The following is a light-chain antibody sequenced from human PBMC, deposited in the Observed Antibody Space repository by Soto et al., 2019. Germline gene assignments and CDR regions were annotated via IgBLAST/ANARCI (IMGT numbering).Light chain of an antibody. J-gene: IGLJ2*01. Sequence: QSVLTQPPSVSGAPGQRVTISCTGSSSNIGAGYDVHWYRQLPGAAPKVLIYGDNNRPSGVPDRFSGSKSGTSASLTITGLQSEDEADYYCQSYDTSLSGLVVFGGGTKLTVL. CDR2: GDN. V-gene: IGLV1-40*01. CDR1: SSNIGAGYD. CDR3: QSYDTSLSGLVV.